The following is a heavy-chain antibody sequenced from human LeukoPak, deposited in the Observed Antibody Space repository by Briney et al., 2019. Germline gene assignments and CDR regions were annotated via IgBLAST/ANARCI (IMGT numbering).Heavy chain of an antibody. V-gene: IGHV1-46*01. Sequence: ASVKVSCKASGYTFTGYYMHWERQAPGQGLEWMGIINPSGGSIRHAQKFQGRVTMTRDTSTSTVYMELSSLRSEDTAVYYCARGRNYYASSRYYYEGDAFDIWGQGTMVTVSS. J-gene: IGHJ3*02. CDR2: INPSGGSI. CDR1: GYTFTGYY. CDR3: ARGRNYYASSRYYYEGDAFDI. D-gene: IGHD3-22*01.